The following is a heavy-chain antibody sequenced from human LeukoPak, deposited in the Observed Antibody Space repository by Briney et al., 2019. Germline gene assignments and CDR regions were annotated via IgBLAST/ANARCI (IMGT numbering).Heavy chain of an antibody. CDR2: IHHSGST. CDR1: GGSFSGYY. D-gene: IGHD3-9*01. Sequence: PSDTLSLTCAVYGGSFSGYYWSWIRQPPGKGLEWIGEIHHSGSTNYNPSLKSRVTISVDTSKNQFSLKLSSVTAADTAVYYCARGSDWVDFDYWGQGTLVTVSS. CDR3: ARGSDWVDFDY. V-gene: IGHV4-34*01. J-gene: IGHJ4*02.